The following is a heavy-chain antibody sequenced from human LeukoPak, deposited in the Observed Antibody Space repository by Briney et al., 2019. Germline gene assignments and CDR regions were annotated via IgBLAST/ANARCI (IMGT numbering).Heavy chain of an antibody. J-gene: IGHJ3*02. D-gene: IGHD3-22*01. CDR2: ISAYNGNT. V-gene: IGHV1-18*01. CDR1: GYTFTSYG. CDR3: ARDSGGYYPGGAFDI. Sequence: ASVKVSCKASGYTFTSYGISWVRQAPGQGLEWMGWISAYNGNTNCAQKLQGRVTMTTDTSTSTAYMELRSLRSDDTAVYYCARDSGGYYPGGAFDIWGQGTMVTVSS.